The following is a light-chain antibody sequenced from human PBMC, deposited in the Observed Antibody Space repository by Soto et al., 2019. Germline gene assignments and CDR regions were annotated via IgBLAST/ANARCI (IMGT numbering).Light chain of an antibody. V-gene: IGLV1-44*01. CDR2: SNN. J-gene: IGLJ1*01. Sequence: QSVLTQPPSASGTPGQRVTISCSGSSSNIGSNTVNWYQQLPGTAPKLLIYSNNQRPSGVPDRFSGSKSGTSASLAISGPQFEDGADYYCAAWDDSLNGLFVFGTGTKPTVL. CDR1: SSNIGSNT. CDR3: AAWDDSLNGLFV.